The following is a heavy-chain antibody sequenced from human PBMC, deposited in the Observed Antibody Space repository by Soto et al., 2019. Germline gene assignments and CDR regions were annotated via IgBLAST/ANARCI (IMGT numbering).Heavy chain of an antibody. V-gene: IGHV2-5*02. CDR1: GLPLSTSGVG. CDR2: IYWDDDK. CDR3: AHRRANGWADY. J-gene: IGHJ4*02. D-gene: IGHD2-8*01. Sequence: HITLKASGPTLVKPTQTLTLTCTFSGLPLSTSGVGVGWIRQPPGKALEWLALIYWDDDKRYSPSLKSRLTITKDTSKIQVVLTMTNMDPVDTATYYCAHRRANGWADYWGQGTLVTVSS.